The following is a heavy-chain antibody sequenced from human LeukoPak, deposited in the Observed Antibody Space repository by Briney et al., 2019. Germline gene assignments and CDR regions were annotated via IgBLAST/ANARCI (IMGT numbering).Heavy chain of an antibody. D-gene: IGHD3-3*01. CDR2: IYYSGST. Sequence: SETLSLTCAVSGYSISSGYYWGWIRQPPGKGLEWIGSIYYSGSTYYNPSLKSRVTISVDTSKNQFSLKLSSVTAADTAVYYCARTRTGFWSGYYVDYWGQGTLVTVSS. V-gene: IGHV4-38-2*01. CDR1: GYSISSGYY. CDR3: ARTRTGFWSGYYVDY. J-gene: IGHJ4*02.